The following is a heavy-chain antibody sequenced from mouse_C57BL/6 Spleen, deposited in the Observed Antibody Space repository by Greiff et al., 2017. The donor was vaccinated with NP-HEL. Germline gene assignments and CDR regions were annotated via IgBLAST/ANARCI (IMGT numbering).Heavy chain of an antibody. CDR1: GYAFTNYL. Sequence: QVQLKESGAELVRPGTSVKVSCKASGYAFTNYLIEWVKQRPGQGLEWIGVINPGSGGTNYNEKFKGKATLTADKSSSTAYMQLSSLTSEDSAVYFCARAYGSSYPFDYWGQGTTLTVSS. J-gene: IGHJ2*01. D-gene: IGHD1-1*01. CDR3: ARAYGSSYPFDY. CDR2: INPGSGGT. V-gene: IGHV1-54*01.